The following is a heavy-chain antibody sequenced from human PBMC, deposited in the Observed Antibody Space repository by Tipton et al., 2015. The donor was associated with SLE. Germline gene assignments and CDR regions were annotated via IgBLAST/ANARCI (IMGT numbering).Heavy chain of an antibody. J-gene: IGHJ5*02. V-gene: IGHV3-21*01. CDR3: ARERAYCGGDCYRWFDP. CDR1: GFTFSSYS. CDR2: ISSSSSYI. D-gene: IGHD2-21*02. Sequence: SLRLSCAASGFTFSSYSMNWVRQAPGKGLEWVSSISSSSSYIYYADSVKGRFTISRDNAKNSLYLQMNSLRAEDTAVYYCARERAYCGGDCYRWFDPWGQGTLVTVSS.